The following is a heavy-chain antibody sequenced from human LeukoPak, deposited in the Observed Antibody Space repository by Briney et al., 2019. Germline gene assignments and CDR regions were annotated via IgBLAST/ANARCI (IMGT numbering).Heavy chain of an antibody. CDR3: ARGRTLFDY. CDR1: GYTFTIYY. J-gene: IGHJ4*02. Sequence: ASVKVSCKASGYTFTIYYMHWVRQAPGQGLEWMGIINPSGGATTYAQQFQDRVTMTRDTSTSTVYMELSSLRSEDTAVYYRARGRTLFDYWGQGTLVTVSS. CDR2: INPSGGAT. V-gene: IGHV1-46*01.